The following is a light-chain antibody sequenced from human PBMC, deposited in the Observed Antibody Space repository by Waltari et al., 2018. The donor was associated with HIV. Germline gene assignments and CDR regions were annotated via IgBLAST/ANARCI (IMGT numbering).Light chain of an antibody. V-gene: IGLV3-21*04. CDR2: DDN. CDR3: QVWDTTTDQWV. J-gene: IGLJ3*02. CDR1: NIGSKS. Sequence: SYVLTQPPSVSVDPGETARITCGGTNIGSKSVQWYQQKPGQATVLVIYDDNDRPSGSPERFSGSSSGNTATLTISRVEAGDEADYYCQVWDTTTDQWVFGGGTELAVL.